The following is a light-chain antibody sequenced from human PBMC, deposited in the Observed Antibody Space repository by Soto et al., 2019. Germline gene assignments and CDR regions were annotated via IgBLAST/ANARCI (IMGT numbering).Light chain of an antibody. CDR1: QSLTNNY. CDR2: GAS. V-gene: IGKV3-20*01. CDR3: QQYEAVVT. Sequence: PGERATLSCRASQSLTNNYFAWYQQKPGRALRLLIDGASTRATGIPDRFSGSGSGTDFTLTISRLEPEDVAVYCCQQYEAVVTFGQGTKVGIK. J-gene: IGKJ1*01.